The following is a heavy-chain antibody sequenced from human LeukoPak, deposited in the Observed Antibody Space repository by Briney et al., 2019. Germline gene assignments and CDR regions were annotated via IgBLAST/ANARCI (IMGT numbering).Heavy chain of an antibody. CDR1: GYSFINYW. Sequence: GESLNISCKCSGYSFINYWIGWVRQMPGRGLEWMGMIYPEDSDTKYSPSFEGQVSISADKSISTVYLQWRSLKSSDSAKYYCARRIGYSGYDFWGQGSQVTVSS. CDR2: IYPEDSDT. D-gene: IGHD5-12*01. J-gene: IGHJ4*02. CDR3: ARRIGYSGYDF. V-gene: IGHV5-51*01.